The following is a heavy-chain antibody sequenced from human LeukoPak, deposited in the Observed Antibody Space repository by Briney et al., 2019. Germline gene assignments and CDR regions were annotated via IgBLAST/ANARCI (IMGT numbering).Heavy chain of an antibody. J-gene: IGHJ3*02. CDR2: INPSGGST. D-gene: IGHD6-13*01. V-gene: IGHV1-46*01. CDR1: GYTFTSYY. CDR3: AREHPYSSSWDAFDI. Sequence: ASVKVPCKASGYTFTSYYMHWVRQAPGQGLEWMGIINPSGGSTSYAQKFQGRVTMTKDTSTSTVYMELSSLRSEDTAVYYCAREHPYSSSWDAFDIWGQGTMVTVSS.